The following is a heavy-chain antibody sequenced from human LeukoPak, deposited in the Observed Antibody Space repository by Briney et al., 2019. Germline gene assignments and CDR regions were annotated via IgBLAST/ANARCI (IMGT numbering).Heavy chain of an antibody. Sequence: GGSLRLSCAASGFTFSSYAMHWVRQAPGKGLEWVAVISYDGSNKYYADSVKGRFTISRDNSKNTLYLQMNSLRAEDTAVYYCAKDYDFWSGYFGDYFDYWGQGTLVTVSS. CDR3: AKDYDFWSGYFGDYFDY. D-gene: IGHD3-3*01. CDR2: ISYDGSNK. V-gene: IGHV3-30-3*01. J-gene: IGHJ4*02. CDR1: GFTFSSYA.